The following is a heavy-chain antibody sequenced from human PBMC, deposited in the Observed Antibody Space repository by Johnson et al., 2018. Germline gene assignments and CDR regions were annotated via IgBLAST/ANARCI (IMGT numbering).Heavy chain of an antibody. V-gene: IGHV3-21*01. Sequence: VQLVQSGGGLVKPGGSLRLSCAASGFTFSSYSMNWVRQAPGKGLEWVSSISSTSSTIYYADSVKGRFTISRNNAKNSLYLQMNSLRAEDTAVYYCARTYDDAYSDAFDIWGQGTRVTVSS. D-gene: IGHD3-16*01. CDR1: GFTFSSYS. J-gene: IGHJ3*02. CDR2: ISSTSSTI. CDR3: ARTYDDAYSDAFDI.